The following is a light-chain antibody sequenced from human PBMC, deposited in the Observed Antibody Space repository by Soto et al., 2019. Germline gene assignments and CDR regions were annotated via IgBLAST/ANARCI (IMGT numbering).Light chain of an antibody. CDR3: QSYDSSLSGVV. V-gene: IGLV1-40*01. Sequence: QLVLTQPPSVSGAPGQRVTRSCTGSSSNIGAGYDVHWYHQLPGTAPKLLIYGNSDRPSGVPDRFSGSKSGTSASLAITGLQAEDEADYYCQSYDSSLSGVVFGGGTKVTVL. J-gene: IGLJ2*01. CDR1: SSNIGAGYD. CDR2: GNS.